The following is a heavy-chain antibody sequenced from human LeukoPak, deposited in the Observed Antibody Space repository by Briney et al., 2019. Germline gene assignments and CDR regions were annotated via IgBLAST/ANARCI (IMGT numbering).Heavy chain of an antibody. Sequence: ETLSLTCAVYGGSFSGYYWSWIRQPPGKGLEWVSVIYSGGSTYYADSVKGRFTISRDNSKNTLYLQMNSLRAEDTAVYYCARGRGYSGYDPWEFDHWGQGTLVTVSS. CDR1: GGSFSGYY. CDR3: ARGRGYSGYDPWEFDH. CDR2: IYSGGST. J-gene: IGHJ4*02. V-gene: IGHV3-66*01. D-gene: IGHD5-12*01.